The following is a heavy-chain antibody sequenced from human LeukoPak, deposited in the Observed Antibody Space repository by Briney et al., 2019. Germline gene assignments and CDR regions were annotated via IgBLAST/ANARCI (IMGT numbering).Heavy chain of an antibody. CDR2: IIPVFGSA. J-gene: IGHJ4*02. V-gene: IGHV1-69*06. Sequence: SVKVSCKASGGTFSSHAISWVRQAPGQGLEWIGRIIPVFGSANYAQNFQGRVTITADKSTSTAYIELINLGSEDTAIYYCARDQAFSSGQISSILDYWGQGTLVTVSS. D-gene: IGHD6-25*01. CDR1: GGTFSSHA. CDR3: ARDQAFSSGQISSILDY.